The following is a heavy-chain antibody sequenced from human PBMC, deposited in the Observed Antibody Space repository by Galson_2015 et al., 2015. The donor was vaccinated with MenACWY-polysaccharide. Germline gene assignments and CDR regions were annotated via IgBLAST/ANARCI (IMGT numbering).Heavy chain of an antibody. J-gene: IGHJ4*02. V-gene: IGHV3-30-3*01. CDR1: GFTFSSYA. CDR3: ARDGRRGYGDYLPNY. Sequence: SLRLSCAASGFTFSSYAMHWVRQAPGKGLEWVAVISYDGSNKYYADSVKGRFTISRDNSKNTLYLQMNSLRAEDTAVYYCARDGRRGYGDYLPNYWGQGTLVTVSS. CDR2: ISYDGSNK. D-gene: IGHD4-17*01.